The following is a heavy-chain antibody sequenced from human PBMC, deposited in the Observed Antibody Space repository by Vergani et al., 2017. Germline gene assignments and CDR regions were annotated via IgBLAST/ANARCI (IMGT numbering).Heavy chain of an antibody. V-gene: IGHV1-69*01. Sequence: QVQLVQSGAEVKKPGSSVKVSCKASGGTFSSYAISWVRQAPGQGLEWMGGIIPIFGTASYAQKFQGRVTITADETTSTAYMELSSLRSEDTAVYYCARVTVEYSSFLFYYYYMDVWGKGTTVTVSS. CDR2: IIPIFGTA. D-gene: IGHD6-6*01. CDR1: GGTFSSYA. J-gene: IGHJ6*03. CDR3: ARVTVEYSSFLFYYYYMDV.